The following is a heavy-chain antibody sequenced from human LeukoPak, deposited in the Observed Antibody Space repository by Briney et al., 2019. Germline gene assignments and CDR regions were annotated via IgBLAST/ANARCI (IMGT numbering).Heavy chain of an antibody. D-gene: IGHD3-16*01. CDR3: VRDSRPGGAMGLYHNFDH. Sequence: GGSLRLSCAASGFKFGDFWMAWVRQTPGKGLEWVADIKEDGSEKYYVDSVKGRFTISRDNNKNSLYLQMNSLRGDDTAVYFCVRDSRPGGAMGLYHNFDHWGLGTLVTVSS. CDR2: IKEDGSEK. J-gene: IGHJ4*02. V-gene: IGHV3-7*01. CDR1: GFKFGDFW.